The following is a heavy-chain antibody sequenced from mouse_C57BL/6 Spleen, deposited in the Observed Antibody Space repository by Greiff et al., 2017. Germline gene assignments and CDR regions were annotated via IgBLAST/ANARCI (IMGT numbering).Heavy chain of an antibody. J-gene: IGHJ3*01. D-gene: IGHD1-1*01. CDR1: GYTFTDYY. Sequence: VQLQQSGPELVKPGASVKISCKASGYTFTDYYMNWVKQSHGKSLEWIGDINPNNGGTSYNQKFKGKATLTVDKSSSTAYMELRSLTSEDSAVYYCARSLTTVGAYWGQGTLVTVSA. CDR2: INPNNGGT. CDR3: ARSLTTVGAY. V-gene: IGHV1-26*01.